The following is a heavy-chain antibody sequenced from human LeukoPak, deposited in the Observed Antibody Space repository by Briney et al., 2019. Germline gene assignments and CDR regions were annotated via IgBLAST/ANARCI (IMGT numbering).Heavy chain of an antibody. CDR3: ARDLAMVRGVMSWFDP. V-gene: IGHV1-2*02. Sequence: ASVKVSCKASGYTFTGYYMHWVRQAPGQGLEWMGWINPNSGGTNYAQKFQGRVTMTRDTSISTAYMELSRLRSDDTAVYYCARDLAMVRGVMSWFDPWGQGTLVTVSS. CDR1: GYTFTGYY. J-gene: IGHJ5*02. CDR2: INPNSGGT. D-gene: IGHD3-10*01.